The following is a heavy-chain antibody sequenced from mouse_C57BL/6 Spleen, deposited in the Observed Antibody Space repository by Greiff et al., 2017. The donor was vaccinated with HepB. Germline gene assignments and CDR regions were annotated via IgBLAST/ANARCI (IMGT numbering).Heavy chain of an antibody. Sequence: QVHVKQPGAELVKPGASVKLSCKASGYTFTSYWMHWVKQRPGQGLEWIGMIHPNSGSTNYNEKFKSKATLTVDKSSSTAYMQLSSLTSEDSAVYYCARTGYTRAMDYWGQGTSVTVSS. J-gene: IGHJ4*01. CDR1: GYTFTSYW. CDR3: ARTGYTRAMDY. V-gene: IGHV1-64*01. CDR2: IHPNSGST. D-gene: IGHD3-1*01.